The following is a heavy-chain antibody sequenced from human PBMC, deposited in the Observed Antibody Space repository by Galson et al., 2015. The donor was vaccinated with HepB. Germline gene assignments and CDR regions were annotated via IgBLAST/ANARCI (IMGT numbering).Heavy chain of an antibody. J-gene: IGHJ4*02. CDR2: ITDTSSTT. V-gene: IGHV3-48*02. D-gene: IGHD3-10*01. Sequence: LRLSCAASGFSFTTYSMNWVRQAPGKGLEWISYITDTSSTTYYADSVKGRFTISRDNAKNLLYLQMSSLRDEDTAVYYCARGALLYFGDANEGGGQGTLVTVSS. CDR1: GFSFTTYS. CDR3: ARGALLYFGDANEG.